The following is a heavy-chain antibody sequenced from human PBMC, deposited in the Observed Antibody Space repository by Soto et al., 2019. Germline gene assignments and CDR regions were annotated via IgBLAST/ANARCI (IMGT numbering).Heavy chain of an antibody. CDR1: GYTFTSYG. V-gene: IGHV1-18*01. CDR2: ISAYNGNT. CDR3: AGVVAARRFDS. D-gene: IGHD6-6*01. J-gene: IGHJ5*01. Sequence: QVQLVQSGAEVKKPGASVKVSCKASGYTFTSYGISWVRQAPGQGLEWMGWISAYNGNTNYAQKLQDRVTMTTYTATSTAYREMSSLRADDTVVYYCAGVVAARRFDSCGHGSLVTVSA.